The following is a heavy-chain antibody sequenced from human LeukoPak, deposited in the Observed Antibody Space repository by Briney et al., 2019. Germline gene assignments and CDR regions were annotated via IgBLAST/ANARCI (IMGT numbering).Heavy chain of an antibody. Sequence: SETLSLTCTVSGGSISSYYWSWIRQPPGKGLEWIGYIYYSGSTNYNPSLKSRVTISVDTSKNQFSLKLSSVTAADTAVYYCARHRTMVRGVILDWGQGTLVTVSS. CDR2: IYYSGST. D-gene: IGHD3-10*01. J-gene: IGHJ4*02. CDR3: ARHRTMVRGVILD. V-gene: IGHV4-59*08. CDR1: GGSISSYY.